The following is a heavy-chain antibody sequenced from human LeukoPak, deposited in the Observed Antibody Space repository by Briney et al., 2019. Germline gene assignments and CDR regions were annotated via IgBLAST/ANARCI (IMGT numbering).Heavy chain of an antibody. CDR3: AKDSNTGYVSVGPDY. Sequence: GGSLRLSCQTSGFVFSNYGMHWVRQAPGKGLEWVAFVRYDGSNKYYADSLKGRFTISRDNSRNTVYLQINSLRAEDTGVYSCAKDSNTGYVSVGPDYWGLGTLVTVSS. J-gene: IGHJ4*02. CDR1: GFVFSNYG. CDR2: VRYDGSNK. D-gene: IGHD5-12*01. V-gene: IGHV3-30*02.